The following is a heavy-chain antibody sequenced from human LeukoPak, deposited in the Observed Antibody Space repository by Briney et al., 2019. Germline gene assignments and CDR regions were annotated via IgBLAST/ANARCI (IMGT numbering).Heavy chain of an antibody. V-gene: IGHV1-69*04. Sequence: SVKVSCKSSGGTFSNYAINWVRQAPGQGLEWMGRITPILGLINYAQKFQGRVTITADKSTSTGYMEVTGLRSDDTAIYYCARGRGSRTGYNGDYLDYWGQGTLVTVSS. J-gene: IGHJ4*02. CDR1: GGTFSNYA. CDR2: ITPILGLI. D-gene: IGHD5-18*01. CDR3: ARGRGSRTGYNGDYLDY.